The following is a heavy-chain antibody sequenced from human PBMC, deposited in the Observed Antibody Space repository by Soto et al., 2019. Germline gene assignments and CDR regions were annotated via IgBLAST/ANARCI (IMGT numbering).Heavy chain of an antibody. J-gene: IGHJ4*02. Sequence: GASVKVSCKASGGTFSIYAISWVLQAPGQGLEWMGGIIPIFGTANYAQKFQGRVTITADESTSTAYMELSSLRSEDTAVYYCARGVYDYVWGSRGVSLDYWGQGTLDTVS. V-gene: IGHV1-69*13. CDR1: GGTFSIYA. CDR2: IIPIFGTA. D-gene: IGHD3-16*01. CDR3: ARGVYDYVWGSRGVSLDY.